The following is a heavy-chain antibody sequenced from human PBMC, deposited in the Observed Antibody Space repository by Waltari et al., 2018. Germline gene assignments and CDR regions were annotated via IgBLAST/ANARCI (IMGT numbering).Heavy chain of an antibody. V-gene: IGHV4-4*07. CDR3: ARDRSGDYVWGSYRYYYYYMDV. J-gene: IGHJ6*03. D-gene: IGHD3-16*02. Sequence: QVQLQESGPGLVKPSETLSLTCTVSGGSISSYYWSWIRQPAGKGLEWIGRIYTSGSTNYNPSLKSRVTMSVDTSKNQFSLKLSSVTAADTAVYYCARDRSGDYVWGSYRYYYYYMDVWGKGTTVTVSS. CDR1: GGSISSYY. CDR2: IYTSGST.